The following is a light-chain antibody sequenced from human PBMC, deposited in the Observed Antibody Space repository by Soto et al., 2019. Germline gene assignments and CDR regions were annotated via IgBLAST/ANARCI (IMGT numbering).Light chain of an antibody. Sequence: QSVLTQPASVSGSPGQSITISCTGTSSDIGSYDYVSWYQQHPGKAPNLIIYEVTDRPSGVSNRFSGSKSGNTASLTISGLQAEDEADYYCSSFTSTSTLVFGTGTKLTVL. V-gene: IGLV2-14*01. CDR2: EVT. J-gene: IGLJ1*01. CDR1: SSDIGSYDY. CDR3: SSFTSTSTLV.